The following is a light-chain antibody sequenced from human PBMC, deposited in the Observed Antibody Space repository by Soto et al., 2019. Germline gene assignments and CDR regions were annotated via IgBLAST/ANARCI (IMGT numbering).Light chain of an antibody. J-gene: IGKJ2*01. CDR1: QSVDSRY. CDR3: QQYATAPYT. Sequence: ETVLTQSPGTLSLSPGEGATLSCRASQSVDSRYLAWYQQRPGQAPRLLISATSTRASGIPDRFSGSGSGTDVTLTISRLEPEDFAVYYCQQYATAPYTFGRGTTLEF. V-gene: IGKV3-20*01. CDR2: ATS.